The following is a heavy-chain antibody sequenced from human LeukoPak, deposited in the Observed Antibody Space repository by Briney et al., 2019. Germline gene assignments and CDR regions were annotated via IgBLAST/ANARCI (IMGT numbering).Heavy chain of an antibody. V-gene: IGHV3-72*01. CDR1: GFTFSDHY. Sequence: PGGSLRLSCAASGFTFSDHYMDWVRQAPGKGLKWVGRTRNKANSYTTEYAASVKGRFTISRDDSKNSLYLQMNSLKTEDTAVYYCTTTWLVGNDAFDIWGQGTMVTVSS. CDR3: TTTWLVGNDAFDI. J-gene: IGHJ3*02. D-gene: IGHD3-22*01. CDR2: TRNKANSYTT.